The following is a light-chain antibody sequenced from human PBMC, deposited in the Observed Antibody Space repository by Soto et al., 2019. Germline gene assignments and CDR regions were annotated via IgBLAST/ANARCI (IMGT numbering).Light chain of an antibody. CDR3: QQYGSSPRT. Sequence: VLTHSPGPLPLSPGERATLPCRATPSVSSTYLAWYQQKPGQAPRLLIYGASSRATAIPDRFSGSGSGTDFTLAIRRLEPEDCAVYYCQQYGSSPRTFGKGTEVEIK. CDR1: PSVSSTY. J-gene: IGKJ1*01. CDR2: GAS. V-gene: IGKV3-20*01.